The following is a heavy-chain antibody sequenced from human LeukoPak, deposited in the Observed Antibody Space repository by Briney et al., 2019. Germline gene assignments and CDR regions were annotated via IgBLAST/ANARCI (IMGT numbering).Heavy chain of an antibody. Sequence: ASVKLSCKASGYTCTSYDINWVRHATGPGLEWMGWMNPNSGNTGYAQKFKGRVTMTRNTSISTAYMELSSLRSEDTAVYYCARGVIVGATHYFDYWGQGTLVTVSS. CDR3: ARGVIVGATHYFDY. V-gene: IGHV1-8*01. CDR1: GYTCTSYD. CDR2: MNPNSGNT. J-gene: IGHJ4*02. D-gene: IGHD1-26*01.